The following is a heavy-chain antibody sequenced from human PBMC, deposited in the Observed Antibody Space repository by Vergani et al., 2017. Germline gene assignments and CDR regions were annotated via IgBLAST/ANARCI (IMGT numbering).Heavy chain of an antibody. CDR3: ATNMPGDSSSWSPDYYYYGMDV. CDR1: GGSISSSSYY. Sequence: QLQLQESGPGLVKPSETLSLTCTVSGGSISSSSYYWGWIRQPPGKGLEWIGSIYYSGSTYYNPSLKSRVTISVDTSKNQFSLKLSSVTAADTAVYYCATNMPGDSSSWSPDYYYYGMDVWGQGTTVTVSS. J-gene: IGHJ6*02. V-gene: IGHV4-39*01. CDR2: IYYSGST. D-gene: IGHD6-13*01.